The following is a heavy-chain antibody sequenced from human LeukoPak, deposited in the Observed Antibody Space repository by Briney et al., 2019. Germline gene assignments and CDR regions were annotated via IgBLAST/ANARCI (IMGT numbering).Heavy chain of an antibody. J-gene: IGHJ4*02. D-gene: IGHD3-22*01. V-gene: IGHV3-53*05. Sequence: PGGSLRLSCAASGFTVSSNYMSWVRQAPGKGLEWVSVIYSGGGNTYYADSVEGRFTISRDNSKNTLYLQMNSLRPEDTAVYYCAKMRYYDSGGFPNFDYWGQGTLVTVSS. CDR2: IYSGGGNT. CDR3: AKMRYYDSGGFPNFDY. CDR1: GFTVSSNY.